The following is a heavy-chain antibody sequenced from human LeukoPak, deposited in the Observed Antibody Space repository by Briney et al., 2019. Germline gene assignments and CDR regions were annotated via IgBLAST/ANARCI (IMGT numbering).Heavy chain of an antibody. CDR2: INSDGSST. CDR1: GFTFSSYW. J-gene: IGHJ4*02. V-gene: IGHV3-74*01. D-gene: IGHD3-22*01. CDR3: ASRYYYDSSGRDY. Sequence: GGSLRLSCAASGFTFSSYWMHWVRQAPGKGLVWVSRINSDGSSTSYADSVKGRFTISRDNAKNTLYLRMNSLRAEDTAVYYCASRYYYDSSGRDYWGQGTLVTVSS.